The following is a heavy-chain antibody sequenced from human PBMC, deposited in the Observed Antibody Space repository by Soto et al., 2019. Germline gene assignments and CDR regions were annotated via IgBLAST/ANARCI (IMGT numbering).Heavy chain of an antibody. D-gene: IGHD3-22*01. CDR3: ASLYCYDSSGYLGY. J-gene: IGHJ4*02. V-gene: IGHV4-34*01. CDR1: GGSFSGYY. Sequence: SETLSLTCAVYGGSFSGYYWSWIRQPPGKGLEWIGEINHSGSTNYNPSLKSRVTISVDTSKNQFSLKLSSVTAADTAVYYCASLYCYDSSGYLGYWGQGTLVTVSS. CDR2: INHSGST.